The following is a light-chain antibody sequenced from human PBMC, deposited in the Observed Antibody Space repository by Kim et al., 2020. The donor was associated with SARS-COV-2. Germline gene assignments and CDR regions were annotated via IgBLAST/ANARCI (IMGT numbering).Light chain of an antibody. CDR2: FDN. V-gene: IGLV3-21*04. Sequence: SYELTQPPSVSVAPGKTATITCGGNNIGSKSVHWYQQKPGQAPVLFIYFDNVRPSGIPERFSGSNYGKTATLTISRVEAGDEADYYCQVWDSRGAQYVFGSGTKVTVL. J-gene: IGLJ1*01. CDR1: NIGSKS. CDR3: QVWDSRGAQYV.